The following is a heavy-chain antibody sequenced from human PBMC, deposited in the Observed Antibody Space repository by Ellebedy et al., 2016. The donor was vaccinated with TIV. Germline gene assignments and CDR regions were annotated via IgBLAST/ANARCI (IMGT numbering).Heavy chain of an antibody. V-gene: IGHV1-8*01. CDR3: ARGLSAAGTYYYMDV. CDR1: GYTFTDND. D-gene: IGHD6-13*01. Sequence: ASVKVSCKASGYTFTDNDINWVRQAAGQGLEWMGWMNPKNGIADYPQKFQGRVTMTRNSSINTAYMELSSLRFEDTAVYYCARGLSAAGTYYYMDVWGKGTSVTVSS. CDR2: MNPKNGIA. J-gene: IGHJ6*03.